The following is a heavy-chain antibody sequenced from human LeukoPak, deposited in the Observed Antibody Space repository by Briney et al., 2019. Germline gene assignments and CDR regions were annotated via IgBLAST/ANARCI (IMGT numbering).Heavy chain of an antibody. CDR2: IYYTGST. CDR3: ARDGNRYSSGWYRADAFDI. Sequence: SETLSLTCGVSGGAITNYYWNWIRQAPGKGLEWLGYIYYTGSTTYNPSVKSRITISLDTSKKQISLKLRSVTAADTAVYYCARDGNRYSSGWYRADAFDIWGQGTMVTVSS. V-gene: IGHV4-59*01. D-gene: IGHD6-19*01. J-gene: IGHJ3*02. CDR1: GGAITNYY.